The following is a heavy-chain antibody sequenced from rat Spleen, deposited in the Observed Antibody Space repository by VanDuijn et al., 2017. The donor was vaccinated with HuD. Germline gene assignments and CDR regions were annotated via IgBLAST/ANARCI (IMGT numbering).Heavy chain of an antibody. CDR2: IWTGGST. J-gene: IGHJ2*01. Sequence: QVQLKESGPGLVQPSQTLSLTCTVSGFSLTSYNVHWVRQPTGKGLEWMGVIWTGGSTDYNSALKSRLSISRDTPNSQVFLKMNSLRTEDIAPYYWARERSGSYYCDYWGQGVMVTVSS. CDR1: GFSLTSYN. V-gene: IGHV2-30*01. CDR3: ARERSGSYYCDY. D-gene: IGHD1-11*01.